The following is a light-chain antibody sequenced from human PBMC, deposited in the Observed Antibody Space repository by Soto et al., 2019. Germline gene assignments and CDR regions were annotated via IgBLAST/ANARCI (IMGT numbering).Light chain of an antibody. J-gene: IGLJ2*01. CDR3: CSYAGSSTPL. Sequence: QAALTQPASVSGSPGQSITISCTGTSSDVGSFNLVSWYQHHPSKAPKLIIYEGNKWPSGISSRFSGSMSGNTASLTIFGLQAEDEADYYCCSYAGSSTPLLGGVTQLTVL. CDR2: EGN. V-gene: IGLV2-23*01. CDR1: SSDVGSFNL.